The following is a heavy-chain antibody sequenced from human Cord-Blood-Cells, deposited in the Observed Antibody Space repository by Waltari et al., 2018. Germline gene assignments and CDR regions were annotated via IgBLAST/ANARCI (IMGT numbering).Heavy chain of an antibody. CDR2: IWYDGSNK. CDR1: GFTFSSYG. J-gene: IGHJ4*02. V-gene: IGHV3-33*01. CDR3: AREPLVVAATPFDY. D-gene: IGHD2-15*01. Sequence: QVQLVESGGGVVQPGRSLRLSCAASGFTFSSYGMHRVRQAPGKGLEWVAVIWYDGSNKYYADSGKGRFTISRDNSKNTLYLQMNSLRAEDTAVYYCAREPLVVAATPFDYWGQGTLVTVSS.